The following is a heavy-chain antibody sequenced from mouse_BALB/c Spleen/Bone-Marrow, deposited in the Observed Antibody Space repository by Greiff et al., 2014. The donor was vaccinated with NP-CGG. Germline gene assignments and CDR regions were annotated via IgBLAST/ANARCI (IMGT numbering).Heavy chain of an antibody. CDR1: GYTFTSYW. J-gene: IGHJ2*01. Sequence: VKLQESGAELVKPGTSVKMSCKASGYTFTSYWMHWVKQRPGQGLEWIGDIYPGTNSTNYNEKFKTNTTLTVDTSSSTAYMQLSSPAAEDSAVFYCAREEDFLDYWGRGTTLTVSS. CDR2: IYPGTNST. CDR3: AREEDFLDY. V-gene: IGHV1-55*01.